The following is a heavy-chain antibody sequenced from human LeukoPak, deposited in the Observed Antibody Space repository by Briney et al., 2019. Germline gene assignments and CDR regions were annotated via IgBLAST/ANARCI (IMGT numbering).Heavy chain of an antibody. CDR2: INHSGST. Sequence: SETLSLTCAVYGGSFSGYYWSWIRQPPGKGLEWIGEINHSGSTNYNPSLKSRVTISVDTSKNQFSLKLSSVTAADTAVYYCATTITGWLHGTFDYWGQGTLVTVSS. V-gene: IGHV4-34*01. J-gene: IGHJ4*02. D-gene: IGHD5-24*01. CDR1: GGSFSGYY. CDR3: ATTITGWLHGTFDY.